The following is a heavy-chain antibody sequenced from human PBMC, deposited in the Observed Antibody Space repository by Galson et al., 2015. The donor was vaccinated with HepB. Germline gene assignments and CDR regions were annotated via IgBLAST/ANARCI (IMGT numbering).Heavy chain of an antibody. Sequence: SLRLSCAASGFTFSSYAMSWVRQAPGKGLEWVSAISGSGGSTYYADSVKGRFTISRDNSKNTLYLQMNSLRAEDTAVYYCAKTPHLLRFLEWFAYYFDYWGQGTLVTVSS. J-gene: IGHJ4*02. D-gene: IGHD3-3*01. CDR1: GFTFSSYA. CDR3: AKTPHLLRFLEWFAYYFDY. CDR2: ISGSGGST. V-gene: IGHV3-23*01.